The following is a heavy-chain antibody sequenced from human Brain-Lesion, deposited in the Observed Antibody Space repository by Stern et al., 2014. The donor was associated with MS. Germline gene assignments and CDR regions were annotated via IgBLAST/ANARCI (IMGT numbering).Heavy chain of an antibody. CDR1: AFSVRTNF. J-gene: IGHJ4*02. V-gene: IGHV3-53*01. CDR3: ARKTDTAVGGDY. D-gene: IGHD5-18*01. CDR2: MYSRGGS. Sequence: EAQLVEPGGGLIQPGGSLRLSCVASAFSVRTNFMSWVPPAPGKGLARVSSMYSRGGSNYGGSVKGRFTISRDSSKNTLYLQMSDLRAEDTAVYYCARKTDTAVGGDYWGPGTLVTVSS.